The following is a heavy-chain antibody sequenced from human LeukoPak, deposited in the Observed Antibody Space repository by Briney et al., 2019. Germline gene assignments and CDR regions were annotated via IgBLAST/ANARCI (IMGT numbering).Heavy chain of an antibody. Sequence: PGGSLRLSCAASGFTFSSYSMNWVRQAPGKGLEWVSYISSSSSTIYYADSVKGRFTISRDNAKNSLYLQMNSLRAEDTAVYYCARAGYSSSWYTLDVYYFDYWGQGTLVTVSS. CDR2: ISSSSSTI. CDR3: ARAGYSSSWYTLDVYYFDY. CDR1: GFTFSSYS. J-gene: IGHJ4*02. D-gene: IGHD6-13*01. V-gene: IGHV3-48*04.